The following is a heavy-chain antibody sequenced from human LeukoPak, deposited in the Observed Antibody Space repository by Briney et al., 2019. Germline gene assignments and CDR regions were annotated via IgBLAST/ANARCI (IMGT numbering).Heavy chain of an antibody. V-gene: IGHV1-69*13. CDR3: ASGPSGYCTNGVCYYFDY. CDR2: IIPIFGTA. CDR1: GGTFNSYA. D-gene: IGHD2-8*01. Sequence: ASVKVSCKHSGGTFNSYAISWVRQAPGHGLEWMGGIIPIFGTANYAQKFQGRVTITADESTSTAYMELSSLRSEDTAVYYCASGPSGYCTNGVCYYFDYWGQGTLVTVSS. J-gene: IGHJ4*02.